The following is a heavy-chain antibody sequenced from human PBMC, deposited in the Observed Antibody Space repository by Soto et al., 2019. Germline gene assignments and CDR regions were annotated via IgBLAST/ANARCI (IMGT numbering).Heavy chain of an antibody. J-gene: IGHJ6*02. CDR3: ARAPDYSKYVGDYYYYGMDV. CDR1: GGSISSYY. V-gene: IGHV4-4*07. CDR2: IYTSGST. Sequence: QVQLQESGPGLVKPSETLSLTCTVSGGSISSYYWSWIRQPAGKGVEWIGRIYTSGSTNYNPSLKSRVTMSVDTSKNQFALKLSSVTAADTAVYYCARAPDYSKYVGDYYYYGMDVWGQGTTVTVSS. D-gene: IGHD4-4*01.